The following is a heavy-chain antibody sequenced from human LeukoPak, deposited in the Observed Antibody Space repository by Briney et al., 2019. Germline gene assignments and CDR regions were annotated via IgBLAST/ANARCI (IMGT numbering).Heavy chain of an antibody. CDR2: ISSSSSYI. J-gene: IGHJ4*02. V-gene: IGHV3-21*01. CDR1: GFTFSSYS. D-gene: IGHD1-26*01. CDR3: ARDVSETPSGSYKFDY. Sequence: GGSLRLSCAASGFTFSSYSMNWVRQAPGKGLEWVSSISSSSSYIYYADSVKGRFTISRDNAKNSLYLQMSSLRAEDTAVYYCARDVSETPSGSYKFDYWGQGTLVTVSS.